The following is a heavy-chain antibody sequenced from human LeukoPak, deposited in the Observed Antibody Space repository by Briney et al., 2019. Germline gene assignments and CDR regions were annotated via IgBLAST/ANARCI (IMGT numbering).Heavy chain of an antibody. V-gene: IGHV3-66*01. CDR1: GFTLSSNY. Sequence: GGSLRLSCAASGFTLSSNYMSWVRQAPGKGLEWVSAIYSGGSTYYADSVKGRFTISRDNSKNTLYLQMNSQRAEGTAVYYCARAGRYDLSYFVYWGQGNLVTVSS. J-gene: IGHJ4*02. D-gene: IGHD5-12*01. CDR3: ARAGRYDLSYFVY. CDR2: IYSGGST.